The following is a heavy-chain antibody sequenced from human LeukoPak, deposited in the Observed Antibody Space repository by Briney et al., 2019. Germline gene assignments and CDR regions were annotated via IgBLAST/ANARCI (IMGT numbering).Heavy chain of an antibody. V-gene: IGHV7-4-1*02. Sequence: ASVKVSCKASGYTLSSYTMNWVRQAPGQGLEWMGWINTNTGNPTYAQDYTGRFVFSLDTSVSTTYPQISRLKAEDTAVYYCASGPSYSGSNEYFDTWGQGTLVTVSS. D-gene: IGHD1-26*01. J-gene: IGHJ4*02. CDR1: GYTLSSYT. CDR2: INTNTGNP. CDR3: ASGPSYSGSNEYFDT.